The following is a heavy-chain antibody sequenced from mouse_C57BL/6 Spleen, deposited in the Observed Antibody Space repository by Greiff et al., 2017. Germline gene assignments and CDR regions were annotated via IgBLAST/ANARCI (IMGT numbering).Heavy chain of an antibody. J-gene: IGHJ2*01. V-gene: IGHV1-82*01. Sequence: VQLQQSGPELVKPGASVKISCKASGYAFSSSWMNWVKQRPGKGLEWIGRIYPGDGDNNYNGKFKGKATLTADKSSSTAYMQLSSLTSDDSAVYFCARSEGEYYFDYWGQGTTLTVSS. CDR1: GYAFSSSW. CDR3: ARSEGEYYFDY. CDR2: IYPGDGDN.